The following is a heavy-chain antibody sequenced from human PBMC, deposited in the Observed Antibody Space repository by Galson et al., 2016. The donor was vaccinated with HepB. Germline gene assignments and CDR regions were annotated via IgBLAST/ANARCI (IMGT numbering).Heavy chain of an antibody. CDR2: LFSPGARE. CDR3: SKESDAFGL. V-gene: IGHV3-30*18. J-gene: IGHJ3*01. CDR1: GFTFSNYV. Sequence: SLRLSCAASGFTFSNYVMHWVRQAPGKGLERVASLFSPGAREFYAESVKGRFTISRDNSKNFLYLQMNGLRTEDTSVYYCSKESDAFGLWGQGTLVFVSS.